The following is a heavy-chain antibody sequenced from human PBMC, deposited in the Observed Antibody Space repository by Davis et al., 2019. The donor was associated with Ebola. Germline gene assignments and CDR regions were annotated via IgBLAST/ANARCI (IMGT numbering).Heavy chain of an antibody. CDR3: ARSRDYDAFDI. CDR1: GGTFSSYA. Sequence: SVKVSCKASGGTFSSYAISCVRQAPGQGLEWMGGIIPIFGTANYAQKFQGRVTITEDESTSTAYMELSSLRSDDTAVYYCARSRDYDAFDIWGQGTMVTVSS. V-gene: IGHV1-69*13. J-gene: IGHJ3*02. CDR2: IIPIFGTA. D-gene: IGHD2-21*01.